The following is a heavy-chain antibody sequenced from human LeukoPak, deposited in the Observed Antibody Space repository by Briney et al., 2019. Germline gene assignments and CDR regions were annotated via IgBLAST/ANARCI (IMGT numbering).Heavy chain of an antibody. Sequence: SETLSLTCAVYGGSFSGYYWSWIRQPPRKGLEWIGEINHSGSTNCNPSLKSRVTISVDTSKNQFSLKLSSVTAADTAVYYCASLGSSTGYYYGMDVWGQGTTVTVSS. V-gene: IGHV4-34*01. CDR3: ASLGSSTGYYYGMDV. J-gene: IGHJ6*02. D-gene: IGHD2-2*01. CDR2: INHSGST. CDR1: GGSFSGYY.